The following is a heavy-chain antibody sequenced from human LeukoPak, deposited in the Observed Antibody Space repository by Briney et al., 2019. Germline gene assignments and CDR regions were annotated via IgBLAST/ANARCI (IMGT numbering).Heavy chain of an antibody. Sequence: GGSLRLSCAASGFTFSSYAMSWVRQAPGKGLEWVSDISGSGGGTYYADSVKGRFTISRDNSKNTLYLQMNSLRAEDTAVYYCAKAHIVVVVPATRGFNYWGQGTLVTVSS. CDR3: AKAHIVVVVPATRGFNY. V-gene: IGHV3-23*01. D-gene: IGHD2-15*01. CDR2: ISGSGGGT. J-gene: IGHJ4*02. CDR1: GFTFSSYA.